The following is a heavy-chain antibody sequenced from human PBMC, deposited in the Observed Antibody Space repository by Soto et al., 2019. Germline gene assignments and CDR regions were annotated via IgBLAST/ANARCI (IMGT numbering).Heavy chain of an antibody. J-gene: IGHJ6*02. CDR1: GYTFTVYY. V-gene: IGHV1-2*04. CDR3: ARGGFWEWLRAGMDV. CDR2: INPNSGGT. Sequence: ASVKVSCKASGYTFTVYYMHWVRQAPGQGLEWMGWINPNSGGTNYAQKFQGWVTMTRDTSISTAYMELSRLRSDDTAVYYCARGGFWEWLRAGMDVWGQGTTVTVSS. D-gene: IGHD3-3*01.